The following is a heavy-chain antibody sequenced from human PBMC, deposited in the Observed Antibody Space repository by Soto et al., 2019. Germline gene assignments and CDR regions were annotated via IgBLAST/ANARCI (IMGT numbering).Heavy chain of an antibody. CDR3: AKDRQNVFISTSCPPFLDHYYYYYMDV. Sequence: PGGSLRLSCAASGFTFDDYAMHWVRQAPGKGLEWVSGISWNSGSIGYADSVKGRFNISRDNAKNSLYLKMNSLRAEDTALFYCAKDRQNVFISTSCPPFLDHYYYYYMDVWGKGTTVTVSS. CDR1: GFTFDDYA. CDR2: ISWNSGSI. J-gene: IGHJ6*03. V-gene: IGHV3-9*01. D-gene: IGHD2-2*01.